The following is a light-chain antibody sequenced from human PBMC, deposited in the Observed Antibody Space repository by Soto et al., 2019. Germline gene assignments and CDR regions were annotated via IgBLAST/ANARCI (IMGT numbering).Light chain of an antibody. Sequence: SALTQPASVSGSPGQSITISCTGTSSDVGGYNYVSWYQQHPGKAPKLMIYDVSSRPSGVSNRFSGSKSGTTAPLTISGLQAEDEADYYCRSYTSSSTYVFGTGTKLTVL. CDR2: DVS. CDR1: SSDVGGYNY. CDR3: RSYTSSSTYV. J-gene: IGLJ1*01. V-gene: IGLV2-14*01.